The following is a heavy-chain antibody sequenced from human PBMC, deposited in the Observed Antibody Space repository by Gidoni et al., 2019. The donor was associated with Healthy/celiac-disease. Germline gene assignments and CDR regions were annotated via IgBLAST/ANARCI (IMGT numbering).Heavy chain of an antibody. Sequence: EVQLVESGGGLVHPGRSLRLSCAASGFTFDDYAMHWVRQAPGKGLEWVSGISWNSGSIGYADSVKGRLTISRDNAKNSLYLQMNSLRAEDTALYYCAILKDVLEWSRVDAFDIWGQGTMVTVSS. CDR1: GFTFDDYA. CDR2: ISWNSGSI. CDR3: AILKDVLEWSRVDAFDI. J-gene: IGHJ3*02. V-gene: IGHV3-9*01. D-gene: IGHD3-3*01.